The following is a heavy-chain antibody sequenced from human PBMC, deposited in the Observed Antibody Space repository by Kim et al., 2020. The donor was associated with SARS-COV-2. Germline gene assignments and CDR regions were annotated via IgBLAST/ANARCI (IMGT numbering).Heavy chain of an antibody. V-gene: IGHV3-48*04. J-gene: IGHJ4*02. CDR2: ISSSSSTI. D-gene: IGHD2-2*01. CDR3: ASGHLFPIEPPIVVVPAAIYGATYY. CDR1: GFTFSSYS. Sequence: GGSLRLSCAASGFTFSSYSMNWVRQAPGKGLEWVSYISSSSSTIYYADSVKGRFTISRDNAKNSLYLQMNSLRAEDTAVYYCASGHLFPIEPPIVVVPAAIYGATYYWGQGTLVTVSS.